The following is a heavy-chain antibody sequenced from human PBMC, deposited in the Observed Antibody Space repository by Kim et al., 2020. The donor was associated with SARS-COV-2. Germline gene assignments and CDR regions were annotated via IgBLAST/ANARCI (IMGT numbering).Heavy chain of an antibody. D-gene: IGHD1-1*01. V-gene: IGHV3-9*01. CDR3: AKLSLEANGAYNYFDY. J-gene: IGHJ4*02. Sequence: DSVTGRFTISRDNAKNSLYLQMISLRAKDTALYYCAKLSLEANGAYNYFDYWGQGTLVTVSS.